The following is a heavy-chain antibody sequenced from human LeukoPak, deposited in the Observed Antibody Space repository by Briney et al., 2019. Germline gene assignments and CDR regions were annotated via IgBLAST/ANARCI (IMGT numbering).Heavy chain of an antibody. Sequence: GGSLRLSCAASGSTFSSYGMHWVRQAPGKGLEWVAVISYDGSYKYYADSVKGRFTISRDNSKNTLYLQMNSLRAEDTAVYYCAKLGSTDAFDIWGQGTMVTVSS. V-gene: IGHV3-30*18. J-gene: IGHJ3*02. CDR1: GSTFSSYG. CDR2: ISYDGSYK. CDR3: AKLGSTDAFDI.